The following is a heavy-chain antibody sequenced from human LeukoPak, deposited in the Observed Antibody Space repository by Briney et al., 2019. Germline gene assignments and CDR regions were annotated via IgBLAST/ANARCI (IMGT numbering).Heavy chain of an antibody. J-gene: IGHJ4*02. CDR1: GFTFSSYW. V-gene: IGHV3-7*01. D-gene: IGHD1-26*01. CDR3: ARGATYSGSYLDY. Sequence: GGSLRLSCAASGFTFSSYWMSWVRQAPGKGLEWVANIKQDGSEKYYVDSVKGRFTISRDNAKNSLYLQINSLRAEDTAVYYCARGATYSGSYLDYWGQGTLVTVSS. CDR2: IKQDGSEK.